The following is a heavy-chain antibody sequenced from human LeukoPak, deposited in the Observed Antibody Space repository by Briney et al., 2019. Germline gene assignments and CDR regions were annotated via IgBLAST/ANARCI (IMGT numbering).Heavy chain of an antibody. CDR3: ARLNWNDVDY. J-gene: IGHJ4*02. CDR2: ISAYNGNT. CDR1: LYTFTSYD. V-gene: IGHV1-18*01. Sequence: ASVKVSCKASLYTFTSYDINWVRQAPGQGLEWMGWISAYNGNTNYAQKLQGRVTMTTDTSTSTAYMELRSLRSDDTAVYYCARLNWNDVDYWGQGTLVTVSS. D-gene: IGHD1-20*01.